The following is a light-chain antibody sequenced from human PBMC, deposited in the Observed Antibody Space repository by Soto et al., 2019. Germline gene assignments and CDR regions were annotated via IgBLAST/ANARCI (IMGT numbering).Light chain of an antibody. V-gene: IGLV1-36*01. J-gene: IGLJ2*01. CDR3: AAWDDSLNGVV. Sequence: QSVLTQPPSVSDAPRQRVTSSCYGSSSNIGNNGVNWYQQLPGKAPKLLIYYDHLLPSGVSDRFSGSKSGTSASLAISGLRSEDEADYYCAAWDDSLNGVVFGGGTKLTVL. CDR2: YDH. CDR1: SSNIGNNG.